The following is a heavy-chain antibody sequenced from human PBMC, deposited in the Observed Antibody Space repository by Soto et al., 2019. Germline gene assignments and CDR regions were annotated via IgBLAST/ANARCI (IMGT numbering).Heavy chain of an antibody. V-gene: IGHV1-2*02. CDR1: GYTFTGYY. D-gene: IGHD3-22*01. CDR2: INPNSGGT. CDR3: ARGLYYYDSSGYSDAFDI. Sequence: GASVKVSCKASGYTFTGYYMHWVRQAPGQGLEWMGWINPNSGGTNYAQKFQGRVTMTRDTSISTAYMELSRLRSDDTAVYYCARGLYYYDSSGYSDAFDIWGQGTMVTVSS. J-gene: IGHJ3*02.